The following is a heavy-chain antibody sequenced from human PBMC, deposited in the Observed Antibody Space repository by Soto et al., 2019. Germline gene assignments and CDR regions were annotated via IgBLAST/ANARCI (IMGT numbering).Heavy chain of an antibody. Sequence: EVQLVESGGGLVQPGGSLRLSCAASGFTFSSYSMNWVRQAPGKGLEWVSYISSSSSTIYYADSVKGRFTISRDNAKNSLYLQMNSLRDEDTAVYYCARADDGCNGVCLRAPGDYWGQGTLVTVSS. D-gene: IGHD2-8*01. CDR3: ARADDGCNGVCLRAPGDY. J-gene: IGHJ4*02. V-gene: IGHV3-48*02. CDR2: ISSSSSTI. CDR1: GFTFSSYS.